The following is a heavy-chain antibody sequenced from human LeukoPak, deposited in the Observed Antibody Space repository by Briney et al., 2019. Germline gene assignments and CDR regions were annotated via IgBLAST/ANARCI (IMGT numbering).Heavy chain of an antibody. CDR3: ARLTSTCTGGSCYYYYFDY. V-gene: IGHV4-39*01. CDR1: GGSISSSSYH. D-gene: IGHD2-15*01. Sequence: PSETLSLTCTVSGGSISSSSYHWGWIRQPPGKGLEWIGSIYCSGSTYYNPSLKSRVTLSVDTTKNQFSLKLTSVTSADTAVYYCARLTSTCTGGSCYYYYFDYWGQGTLVTVSS. CDR2: IYCSGST. J-gene: IGHJ4*02.